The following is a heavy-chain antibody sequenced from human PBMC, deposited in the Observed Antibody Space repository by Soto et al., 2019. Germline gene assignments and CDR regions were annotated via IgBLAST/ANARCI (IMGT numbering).Heavy chain of an antibody. D-gene: IGHD2-2*01. CDR2: IYYSGST. V-gene: IGHV4-39*01. Sequence: SETLSLTCTVSGGSISSSSYYWGWIRQPPGKGLEWIGSIYYSGSTYYNPSLKSRVTISVDTSKNQFSLKLSSVTAADTAVYYCARRVVPAAMRINYFDYWGQGTLVTVSS. CDR1: GGSISSSSYY. J-gene: IGHJ4*02. CDR3: ARRVVPAAMRINYFDY.